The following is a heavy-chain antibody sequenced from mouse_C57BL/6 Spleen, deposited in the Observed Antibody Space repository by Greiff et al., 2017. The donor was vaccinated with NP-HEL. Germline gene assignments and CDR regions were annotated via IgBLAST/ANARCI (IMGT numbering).Heavy chain of an antibody. Sequence: VQLQQSGPELVKPGASVKISCKASGYAFSSSWMNWVKQRPGKGLEWIGRIYPGDGDTNYNGKFKGKATLTADKSSSTAYMQLSSLTSEESAVYFCARGNYYAMDYWGQGTSVTVSS. V-gene: IGHV1-82*01. CDR1: GYAFSSSW. D-gene: IGHD2-1*01. J-gene: IGHJ4*01. CDR3: ARGNYYAMDY. CDR2: IYPGDGDT.